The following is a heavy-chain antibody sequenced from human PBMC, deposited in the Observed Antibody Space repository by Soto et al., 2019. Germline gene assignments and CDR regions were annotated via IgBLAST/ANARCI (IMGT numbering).Heavy chain of an antibody. CDR3: ARVVVWTALQSWFDP. Sequence: SQTPPLTCTVSGGSISSYYWSWLRQPPGKGLEWIGYIYYSGSTNYNPSLKSRVTISVDTSKNQFSLKLSSVTAADTAVYYCARVVVWTALQSWFDPWVQGNLVTVS. V-gene: IGHV4-59*01. CDR2: IYYSGST. CDR1: GGSISSYY. D-gene: IGHD2-21*02. J-gene: IGHJ5*02.